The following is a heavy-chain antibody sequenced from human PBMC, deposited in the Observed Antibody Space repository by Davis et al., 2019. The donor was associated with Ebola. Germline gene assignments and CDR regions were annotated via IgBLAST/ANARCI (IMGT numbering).Heavy chain of an antibody. D-gene: IGHD6-13*01. CDR3: ARDTYSSSWDYYYYGMDV. J-gene: IGHJ6*02. Sequence: SVTVSCMASRYTLPSYAMHWVRQAPGQRLAWMGWINAGNGNSKYSQKFQGRVTITRDTSASTAYMELSSLRSEDTAVYYCARDTYSSSWDYYYYGMDVWGQGTTVTVSS. CDR2: INAGNGNS. V-gene: IGHV1-3*01. CDR1: RYTLPSYA.